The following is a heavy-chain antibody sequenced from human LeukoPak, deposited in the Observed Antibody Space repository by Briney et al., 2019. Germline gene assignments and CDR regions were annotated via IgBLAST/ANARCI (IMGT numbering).Heavy chain of an antibody. D-gene: IGHD3-3*01. CDR3: ARNVRFLGGYYYYMDV. V-gene: IGHV4-59*08. CDR2: IYYSGST. Sequence: SETLSLTCTVSGGSISSYYWSWIRQPPGKGLEWIGYIYYSGSTNYNPSLKSRVTISVDTSKNQFSLKLSSVTAADTAVYYCARNVRFLGGYYYYMDVWGKGTTVTVSS. CDR1: GGSISSYY. J-gene: IGHJ6*03.